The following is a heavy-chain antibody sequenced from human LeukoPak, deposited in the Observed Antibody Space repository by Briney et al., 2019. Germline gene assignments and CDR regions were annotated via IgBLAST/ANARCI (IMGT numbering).Heavy chain of an antibody. D-gene: IGHD3-10*01. Sequence: ASVKVSCKASGYTFTCYYMHWVRQAPGQGLEWMGWINPNSGGTNYAQKFQGRVTMTRDTSISTAYMELSRLRSDDTVVYYCARETIWFGELNFDYWGQGTLVTVSS. CDR1: GYTFTCYY. CDR3: ARETIWFGELNFDY. CDR2: INPNSGGT. J-gene: IGHJ4*02. V-gene: IGHV1-2*02.